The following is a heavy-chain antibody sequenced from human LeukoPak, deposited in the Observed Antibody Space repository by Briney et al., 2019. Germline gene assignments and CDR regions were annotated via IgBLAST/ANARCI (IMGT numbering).Heavy chain of an antibody. J-gene: IGHJ4*02. CDR3: ARVEYSSSNLTPAPPDY. CDR1: GFTFSSYW. Sequence: GGSLRLSCAASGFTFSSYWMSWVRQAPGKGLEWVANIKQDGSEKYYVDSVKGRFTISRDNAKNSLYLQMNSLRAEDTAVYYCARVEYSSSNLTPAPPDYWGQGTLVTVSS. V-gene: IGHV3-7*01. CDR2: IKQDGSEK. D-gene: IGHD6-6*01.